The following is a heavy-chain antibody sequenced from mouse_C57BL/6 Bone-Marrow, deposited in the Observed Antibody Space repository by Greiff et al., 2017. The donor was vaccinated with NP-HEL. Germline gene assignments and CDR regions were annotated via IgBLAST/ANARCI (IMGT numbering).Heavy chain of an antibody. V-gene: IGHV1-82*01. Sequence: VQLQESGPELVKPGASVKISCKASGYAFSSSWMNWVKQRPGKGLEWIGRIYPGDGDTNYNGKFKGKATLTADKSSSTAYMQLSSLTSEDSAVYFCARRVPGAMDYWGQGTSVTVSS. CDR2: IYPGDGDT. J-gene: IGHJ4*01. D-gene: IGHD2-14*01. CDR1: GYAFSSSW. CDR3: ARRVPGAMDY.